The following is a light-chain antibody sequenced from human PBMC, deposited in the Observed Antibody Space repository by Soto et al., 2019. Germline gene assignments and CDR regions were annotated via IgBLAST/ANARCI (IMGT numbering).Light chain of an antibody. Sequence: QSALTQPHSVSGSPGQSVTISCTGTSSDVGGYSYVSWYQQHPGKAPELIIYDVTERPSGVPVRFSGSKSGNTASLTISGLQAEDEADYYCCSYTGSYSYVFGIGTKVTVL. J-gene: IGLJ1*01. CDR2: DVT. CDR1: SSDVGGYSY. CDR3: CSYTGSYSYV. V-gene: IGLV2-11*01.